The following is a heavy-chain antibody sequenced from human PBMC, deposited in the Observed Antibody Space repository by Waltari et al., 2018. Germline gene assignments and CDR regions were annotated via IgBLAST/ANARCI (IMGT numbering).Heavy chain of an antibody. Sequence: QVQLVQSGAEVKKPGASVKVSCKVSGYTLTELSMHWVRQAPGKGLEWMGGFEPEDGETSYAQKFQGRVTMTEDTSTDTAYMELSSLRSEDTAVYYCATVKNRPAAEVGWFDPWGQGTLVTVSS. CDR2: FEPEDGET. D-gene: IGHD6-13*01. CDR3: ATVKNRPAAEVGWFDP. V-gene: IGHV1-24*01. J-gene: IGHJ5*02. CDR1: GYTLTELS.